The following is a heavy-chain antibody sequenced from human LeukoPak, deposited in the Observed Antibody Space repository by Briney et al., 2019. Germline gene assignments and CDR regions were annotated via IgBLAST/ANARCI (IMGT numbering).Heavy chain of an antibody. CDR2: IFPDDSDT. V-gene: IGHV5-51*01. CDR3: AGSWSAARPASDF. CDR1: GSSFTSYW. Sequence: GESLQISCKASGSSFTSYWIAWVRKLPGKGLEWMGTIFPDDSDTKYSPSFQGHVTISADKSISTAYLQWSSLRASDTAIYYCAGSWSAARPASDFWGQGAVVTVSS. J-gene: IGHJ4*02. D-gene: IGHD6-6*01.